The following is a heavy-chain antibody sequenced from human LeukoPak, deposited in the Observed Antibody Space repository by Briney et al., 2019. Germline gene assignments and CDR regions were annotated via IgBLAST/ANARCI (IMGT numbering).Heavy chain of an antibody. CDR1: GFSFSSYS. CDR3: AKDLGPPFVVGGVYFDY. D-gene: IGHD2-15*01. J-gene: IGHJ4*02. CDR2: IISSANFM. V-gene: IGHV3-21*05. Sequence: AGGSLRLSCTASGFSFSSYSMNWVRQAPGKGLEWISYIISSANFMSYADSVKGRFTISRDNSKNTLYLQMNSLRAEDTAVYYCAKDLGPPFVVGGVYFDYWGQGTLVTVSS.